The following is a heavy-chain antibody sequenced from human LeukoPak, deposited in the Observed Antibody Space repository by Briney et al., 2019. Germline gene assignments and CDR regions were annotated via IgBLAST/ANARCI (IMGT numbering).Heavy chain of an antibody. V-gene: IGHV1-18*01. CDR2: ISAYNGNT. J-gene: IGHJ4*02. D-gene: IGHD3-3*01. CDR1: GYTFTSYG. Sequence: ASVKVSCKASGYTFTSYGISWVRQAPGQGLEWMGWISAYNGNTNYAQKLQGRVTMTTDTSTSTAYMELRSLRSDDTAVYYCARDIGRGDFWSGYHRPFDYWGQGTLVTVSS. CDR3: ARDIGRGDFWSGYHRPFDY.